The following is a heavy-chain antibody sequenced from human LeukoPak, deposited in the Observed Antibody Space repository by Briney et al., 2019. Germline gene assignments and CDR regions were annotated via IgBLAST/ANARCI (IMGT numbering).Heavy chain of an antibody. CDR3: ARDRHRTYQLLPQTYYYYGMDV. CDR2: ISTYNGNT. D-gene: IGHD2-2*01. CDR1: GYTFTSYG. J-gene: IGHJ6*02. Sequence: ASVKVSCKASGYTFTSYGISWVRQAPGQGLEWMGWISTYNGNTNYAQKLQGRVTMTTDTSTSTAYMELRSLRSDDTAVYYCARDRHRTYQLLPQTYYYYGMDVWGQGTTVTVSS. V-gene: IGHV1-18*01.